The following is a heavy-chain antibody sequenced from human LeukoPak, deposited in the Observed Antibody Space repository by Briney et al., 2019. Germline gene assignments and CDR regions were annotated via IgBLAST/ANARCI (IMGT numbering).Heavy chain of an antibody. J-gene: IGHJ4*02. CDR1: GGSFSGYY. CDR3: AGGGSIAVSTYLDY. V-gene: IGHV4-34*01. Sequence: SETLSLTCAVYGGSFSGYYWSWIRQPPGKGLEWIGEINHSGSTNYNPSLKSRVTISVDTSKNQFSLKLSSVTAADTAVYYCAGGGSIAVSTYLDYWGQGTLVTVSS. D-gene: IGHD2-15*01. CDR2: INHSGST.